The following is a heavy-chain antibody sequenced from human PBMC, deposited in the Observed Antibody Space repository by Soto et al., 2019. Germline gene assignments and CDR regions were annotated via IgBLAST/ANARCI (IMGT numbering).Heavy chain of an antibody. CDR1: GFTFSDYH. CDR2: IIGSGTAM. J-gene: IGHJ5*02. Sequence: QVQLVESGGGLVKPGGSVRLSCTASGFTFSDYHMEWIRQAPGKGLEWVSDIIGSGTAMYYADSVKGRFTISRDNAKNSLYLQMNSLRAEDTAVYYCARELSGRFDPWVQGTLVTVSS. CDR3: ARELSGRFDP. V-gene: IGHV3-11*01.